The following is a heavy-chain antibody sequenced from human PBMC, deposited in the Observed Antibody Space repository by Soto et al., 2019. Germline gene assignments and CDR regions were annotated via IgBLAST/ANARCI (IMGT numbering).Heavy chain of an antibody. Sequence: QVQLVQSGAEVKKPGASVEVSCKASGYTFTDDYIHWVRQAPGQGLEYMGWINTNSGGTGYAEKFQGRVTIPRATPSSTAYMELNRLNSNDTAVYYCVRGGPVAGPTSSEAYHPFDFWGQGTLVTVSS. CDR1: GYTFTDDY. CDR3: VRGGPVAGPTSSEAYHPFDF. J-gene: IGHJ4*02. CDR2: INTNSGGT. D-gene: IGHD6-19*01. V-gene: IGHV1-2*02.